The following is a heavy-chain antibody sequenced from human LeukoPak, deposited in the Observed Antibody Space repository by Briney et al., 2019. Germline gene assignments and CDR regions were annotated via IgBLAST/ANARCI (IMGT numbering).Heavy chain of an antibody. CDR2: MNPNNGNT. Sequence: ASVKVSCKTSGYTFTSYDINWVRQATGQGLEWMGWMNPNNGNTGYAQKFQGRVTMTRNTSISTAYMELSSLRSEDTAEYYCASLSSGWNDGKIIDYWGQGTLVTVSS. D-gene: IGHD6-19*01. J-gene: IGHJ4*02. V-gene: IGHV1-8*01. CDR3: ASLSSGWNDGKIIDY. CDR1: GYTFTSYD.